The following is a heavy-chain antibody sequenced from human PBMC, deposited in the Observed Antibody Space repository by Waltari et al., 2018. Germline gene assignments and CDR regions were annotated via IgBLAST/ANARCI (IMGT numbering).Heavy chain of an antibody. Sequence: QVQLQQWGAGQLQPSETLSLTCGVSGGSFSGYYWGWLSQPPGKGLEWIGEINHNGNRNYNPSLRSRVTMLIDTSRSQFSLKVNSVTAADTAVYYCVRLEDCSGPGGNCYSGDSFALDVWGQGTTVTVSS. CDR3: VRLEDCSGPGGNCYSGDSFALDV. CDR1: GGSFSGYY. V-gene: IGHV4-34*02. CDR2: INHNGNR. J-gene: IGHJ6*02. D-gene: IGHD2-15*01.